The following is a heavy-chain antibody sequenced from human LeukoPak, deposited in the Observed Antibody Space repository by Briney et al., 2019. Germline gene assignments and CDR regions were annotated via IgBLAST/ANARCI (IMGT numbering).Heavy chain of an antibody. CDR2: ISAYNGNT. V-gene: IGHV1-18*01. Sequence: ASVKVSCKASGYTFTSYGISWVRQAPGQGLEWMGWISAYNGNTNYAQKLQGRVTMTTDTSTSTAYMELRSLRSDDTAVYYCARDARKRITMVQGSTHYYCYYMDVWGKGTTVTVSS. CDR3: ARDARKRITMVQGSTHYYCYYMDV. J-gene: IGHJ6*03. CDR1: GYTFTSYG. D-gene: IGHD3-10*01.